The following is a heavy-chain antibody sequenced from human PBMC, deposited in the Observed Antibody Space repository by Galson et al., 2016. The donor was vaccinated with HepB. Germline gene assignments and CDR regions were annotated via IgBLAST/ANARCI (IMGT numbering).Heavy chain of an antibody. D-gene: IGHD4-11*01. Sequence: SLRLSCAASGFTFTTYWMSWVHQAPEKGLEWVANIKEDGSEKYYVDSVKGRFTISRDNAETSLYLQMNGLRAEDSAVYYCARDGRLHELYSWFDPWGQGTLVTVSS. J-gene: IGHJ5*02. CDR2: IKEDGSEK. CDR3: ARDGRLHELYSWFDP. CDR1: GFTFTTYW. V-gene: IGHV3-7*03.